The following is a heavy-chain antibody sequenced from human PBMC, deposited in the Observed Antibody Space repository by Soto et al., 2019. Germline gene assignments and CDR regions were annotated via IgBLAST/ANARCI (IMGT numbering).Heavy chain of an antibody. CDR3: ARTTDYSGSYYVDY. Sequence: SETLSLTCAVSGGSISSGGYSWSWIRQPPGKGLEWIGYIYHSGSTYYNPSLKSRVTISVDRSKNQFSLKLSSVTAADTAVYYCARTTDYSGSYYVDYWGQGTLVTVSS. V-gene: IGHV4-30-2*01. J-gene: IGHJ4*02. D-gene: IGHD1-26*01. CDR2: IYHSGST. CDR1: GGSISSGGYS.